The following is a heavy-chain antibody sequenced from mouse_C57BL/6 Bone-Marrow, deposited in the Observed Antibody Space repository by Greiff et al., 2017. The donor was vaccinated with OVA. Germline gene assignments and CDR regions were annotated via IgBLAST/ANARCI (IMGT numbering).Heavy chain of an antibody. J-gene: IGHJ4*01. CDR3: ARAGDEGEAMEY. Sequence: QVQLQQSGPELVQPGASVKISCKASGYAFSSSWMNWVKQRPGKGLEWIGRIYPGDGDTNYNGKCKGKATLTADKSSSTAYMQLSSLTSEDSAVYFCARAGDEGEAMEYWGKGTSVTVSS. D-gene: IGHD3-3*01. CDR2: IYPGDGDT. V-gene: IGHV1-82*01. CDR1: GYAFSSSW.